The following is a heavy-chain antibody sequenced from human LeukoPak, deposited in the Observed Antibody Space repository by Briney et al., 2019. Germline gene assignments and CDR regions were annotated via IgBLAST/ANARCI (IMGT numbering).Heavy chain of an antibody. D-gene: IGHD2-2*01. J-gene: IGHJ3*02. CDR3: ARDDPVVPAAQGGTDAFDI. CDR2: VSYTGRT. Sequence: SETLSLTCSVSGDSISGSASYWGWIRQPPGKGLEWIGSVSYTGRTYYSPSLSSRVTISVDTSKNQFSLKLSFVTAADTAVYYCARDDPVVPAAQGGTDAFDIWGQGTMVTVSS. CDR1: GDSISGSASY. V-gene: IGHV4-39*07.